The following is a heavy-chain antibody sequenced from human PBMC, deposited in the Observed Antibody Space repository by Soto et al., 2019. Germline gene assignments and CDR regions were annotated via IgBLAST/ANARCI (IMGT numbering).Heavy chain of an antibody. D-gene: IGHD2-21*02. Sequence: ASVKVSCKASGYTFTSYGISWVRQAPGQGLEWMGWISAYNGNTTYAQRFLGRVTMTSDTSTSTVHMELGSLTSEDTAVYYCARGGGIVVVTAPYEHWGQGTLVTVSS. CDR1: GYTFTSYG. CDR2: ISAYNGNT. CDR3: ARGGGIVVVTAPYEH. V-gene: IGHV1-18*01. J-gene: IGHJ4*02.